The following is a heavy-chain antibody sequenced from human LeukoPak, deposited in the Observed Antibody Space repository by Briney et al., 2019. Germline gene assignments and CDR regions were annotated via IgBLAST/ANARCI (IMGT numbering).Heavy chain of an antibody. CDR3: ARVGKSGSSWAKVYFDY. Sequence: GSLRPSCAASGFTVSSNYMSWVRQPPGKGLEWIGEINHSGSTNYNPSLKSRVTISVDTSKNQFSLKLSSVTAADTAVYYCARVGKSGSSWAKVYFDYWGQGTLVTVSS. J-gene: IGHJ4*02. CDR1: GFTVSSNY. D-gene: IGHD6-13*01. CDR2: INHSGST. V-gene: IGHV4-34*01.